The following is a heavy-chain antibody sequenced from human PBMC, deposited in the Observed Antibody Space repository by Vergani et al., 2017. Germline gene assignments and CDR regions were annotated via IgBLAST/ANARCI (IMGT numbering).Heavy chain of an antibody. CDR3: TTASGLYYLHGEYFQY. CDR1: GFTFDTYT. Sequence: EVQLLESGGGLVQPGGSRRLSCAGAGFTFDTYTMAYVRQAPGKGLDWVATISSGGGDIFYADSVKGRFTISRDNSKNTLFLQMNSLKDEDTAVYYCTTASGLYYLHGEYFQYWGRGTLVSVSS. D-gene: IGHD3-10*01. J-gene: IGHJ1*01. CDR2: ISSGGGDI. V-gene: IGHV3-23*01.